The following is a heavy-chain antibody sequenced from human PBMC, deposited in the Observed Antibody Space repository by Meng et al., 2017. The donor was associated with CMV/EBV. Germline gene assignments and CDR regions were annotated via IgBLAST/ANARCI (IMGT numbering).Heavy chain of an antibody. D-gene: IGHD3-10*01. CDR1: GGSISSYY. CDR2: IYYSGST. J-gene: IGHJ6*02. Sequence: GSLRLSCTVSGGSISSYYWSWIRQPPGKGLEWIGYIYYSGSTYYNPSLKSRVTISVDTSKNQFSLKLSSVTAADTAVYYCARDNPRTGDLDVWGQGTTVTVSS. CDR3: ARDNPRTGDLDV. V-gene: IGHV4-59*12.